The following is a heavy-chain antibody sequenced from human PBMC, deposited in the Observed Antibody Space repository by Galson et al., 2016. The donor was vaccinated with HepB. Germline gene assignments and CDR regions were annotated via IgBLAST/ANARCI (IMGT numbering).Heavy chain of an antibody. CDR3: TLGRGTTLDY. CDR2: VIPLLGAT. Sequence: SVKVSCKASGGTFNTFTITWVRQAPGQGLEWLGRVIPLLGATDYAQTLTGRVTMTADKSTSTAYMELSSLRSEDTAVYYCTLGRGTTLDYWGQGTVVIVSS. CDR1: GGTFNTFT. D-gene: IGHD1-7*01. J-gene: IGHJ4*02. V-gene: IGHV1-69*08.